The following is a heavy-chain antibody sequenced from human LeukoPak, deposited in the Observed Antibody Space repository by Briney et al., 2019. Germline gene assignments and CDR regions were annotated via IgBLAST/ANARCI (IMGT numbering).Heavy chain of an antibody. D-gene: IGHD3-10*01. V-gene: IGHV3-64*01. J-gene: IGHJ6*03. CDR3: ARDMYWGSGYYYMDV. CDR1: GFTFSSYS. Sequence: PGGSLRLSCAASGFTFSSYSMNWVRQAPGKGLEYVSAISTNGGSTYYANSVKGRFTISRDNSKNTLYLQMGSLRPEDMAVYYCARDMYWGSGYYYMDVWGKGTTVTVSS. CDR2: ISTNGGST.